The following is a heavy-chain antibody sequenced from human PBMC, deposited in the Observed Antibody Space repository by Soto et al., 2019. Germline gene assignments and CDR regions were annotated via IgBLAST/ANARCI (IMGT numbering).Heavy chain of an antibody. Sequence: QLQLQESGPGLVKPSETLSLTCTVSGGSISSSSYYWGWIRQPPGKGLEWIGSIYYSGSTYYNPSLKSRVTISVDTSENQFSRKLSSVTAADTAVYYCARRRATTVTNWGQGTLVTVSS. J-gene: IGHJ4*02. CDR2: IYYSGST. CDR1: GGSISSSSYY. V-gene: IGHV4-39*01. CDR3: ARRRATTVTN. D-gene: IGHD4-17*01.